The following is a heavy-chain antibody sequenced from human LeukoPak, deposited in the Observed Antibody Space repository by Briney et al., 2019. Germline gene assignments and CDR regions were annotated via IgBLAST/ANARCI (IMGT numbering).Heavy chain of an antibody. J-gene: IGHJ4*02. CDR3: AREMATIEGFDY. V-gene: IGHV1-2*02. CDR1: GYTFTGYY. D-gene: IGHD5-24*01. CDR2: INPNSGGT. Sequence: ASVKVSCKASGYTFTGYYMHWVRQAPGQGLEWMGWINPNSGGTNYAQEFQGRVTMTRDTSFSTAYMELSRLRSDDTAVYYCAREMATIEGFDYWGQGTLVTVSS.